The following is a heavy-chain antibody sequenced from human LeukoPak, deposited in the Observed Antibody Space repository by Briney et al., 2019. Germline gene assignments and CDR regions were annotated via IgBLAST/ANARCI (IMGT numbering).Heavy chain of an antibody. D-gene: IGHD3-16*02. CDR2: INPNSGNT. CDR3: ASLGELSYDAFDI. J-gene: IGHJ3*02. Sequence: ASVKVSCKASGYTFTSYDINWVRHATGQGLERMGWINPNSGNTGYAQKFPGRVTMTRNTSISTAYMELSSLRSEDTAVYYCASLGELSYDAFDIWGQGTMVTVSS. CDR1: GYTFTSYD. V-gene: IGHV1-8*01.